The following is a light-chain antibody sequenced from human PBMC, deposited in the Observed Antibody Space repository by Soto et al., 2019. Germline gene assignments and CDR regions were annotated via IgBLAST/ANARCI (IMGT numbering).Light chain of an antibody. CDR3: PQYGSSFRYT. CDR2: GAS. J-gene: IGKJ2*01. Sequence: EIVLTQSPGTLSLSPGERATLSCRASQSVNGNYLTWYQQKPGQAPRLLIYGASSRATGIPDRFSGSGSGTDFTLTISRLEPEDFAMYYCPQYGSSFRYTFGQGTKLEIK. V-gene: IGKV3-20*01. CDR1: QSVNGNY.